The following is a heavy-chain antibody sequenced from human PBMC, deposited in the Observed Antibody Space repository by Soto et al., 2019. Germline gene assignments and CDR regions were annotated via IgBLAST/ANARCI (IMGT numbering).Heavy chain of an antibody. Sequence: EVQLLESGGGLVQPGGSLRLSCAASGFTFSTYAMNWVRQAPGKGLEWVAAFSGSGGGTYYADSVKGLLTISRDNTKNTLYLQMNSLRAEDTAVYYCAKAYGSGLYYYYYINVWGKGTTVTVSS. D-gene: IGHD3-10*01. V-gene: IGHV3-23*01. CDR2: FSGSGGGT. CDR1: GFTFSTYA. CDR3: AKAYGSGLYYYYYINV. J-gene: IGHJ6*03.